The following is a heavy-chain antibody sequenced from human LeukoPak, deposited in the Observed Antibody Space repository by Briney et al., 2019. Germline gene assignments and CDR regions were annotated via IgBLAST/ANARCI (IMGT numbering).Heavy chain of an antibody. Sequence: GGSLRLSCSVSGFTVSTSVMHWVRQAPGKGLEYVSAISSNGDNTNYADSMKGRFSITRNNSKNTLYLQMSSLRADDTAVYYCVRRTGYWGQGTLVTVSS. CDR3: VRRTGY. V-gene: IGHV3-64D*06. CDR2: ISSNGDNT. J-gene: IGHJ4*02. CDR1: GFTVSTSV.